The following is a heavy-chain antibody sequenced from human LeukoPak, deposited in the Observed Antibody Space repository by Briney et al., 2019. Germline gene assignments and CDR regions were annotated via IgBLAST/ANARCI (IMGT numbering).Heavy chain of an antibody. J-gene: IGHJ4*02. CDR3: AKESGKFDY. Sequence: GRSLRLSCVVSGINFADYAMHWVRQPPGKGLEWVSLISVDGGSTFSADSVKGRFSISRDNSKNSLYLQMNSLRSEDTAMYYCAKESGKFDYWGQGTLVAVSS. CDR2: ISVDGGST. V-gene: IGHV3-43*02. CDR1: GINFADYA.